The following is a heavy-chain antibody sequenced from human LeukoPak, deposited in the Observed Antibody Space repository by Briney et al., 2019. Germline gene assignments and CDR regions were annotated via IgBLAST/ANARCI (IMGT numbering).Heavy chain of an antibody. V-gene: IGHV3-48*01. CDR3: VRQFAS. Sequence: GGSLGLSCAASGFTFSDHIMNWVRQLPGKRLEWVAYVSGSGSTVYYSDSVKGRFTISRDNGKSSLYLQMNSLRVEDTALYYCVRQFASWGQGTLVTVSS. J-gene: IGHJ4*02. CDR2: VSGSGSTV. CDR1: GFTFSDHI.